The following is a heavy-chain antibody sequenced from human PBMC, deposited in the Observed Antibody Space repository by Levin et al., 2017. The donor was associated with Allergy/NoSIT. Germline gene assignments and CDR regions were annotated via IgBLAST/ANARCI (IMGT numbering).Heavy chain of an antibody. D-gene: IGHD3-3*02. CDR3: TRGRYWQHSYYYYMDV. CDR1: GGSISSPNW. V-gene: IGHV4-4*02. Sequence: SETLSLTCAVSGGSISSPNWWNWVRQAPGKGLEWIGEIIHNGNVDYNPSFRSRVTLSLDRSQNQFSMILNSVTAADTAVYYCTRGRYWQHSYYYYMDVWGKGTTVTVSS. J-gene: IGHJ6*03. CDR2: IIHNGNV.